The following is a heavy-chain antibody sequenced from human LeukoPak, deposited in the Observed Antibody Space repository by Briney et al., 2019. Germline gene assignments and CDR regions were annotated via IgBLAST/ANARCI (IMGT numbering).Heavy chain of an antibody. CDR2: ISSSSSTI. CDR1: GFTFSDYY. Sequence: PGGSLRLSCAASGFTFSDYYMSWIRQAPGKGLEWVSYISSSSSTIYYADSVKGRFTISRDNAKNSLYLQMNSLGAEDTAVYYCATTPGVKYSGYLSQTDRGYYGMDVWGQGTTVTVSS. J-gene: IGHJ6*02. CDR3: ATTPGVKYSGYLSQTDRGYYGMDV. V-gene: IGHV3-11*04. D-gene: IGHD5-12*01.